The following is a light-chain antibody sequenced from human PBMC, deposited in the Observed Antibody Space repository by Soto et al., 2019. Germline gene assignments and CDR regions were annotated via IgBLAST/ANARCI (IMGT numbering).Light chain of an antibody. CDR3: CSYAGSGTFV. J-gene: IGLJ1*01. CDR2: EGS. Sequence: QSALTQPASLSGSPGQSITISCTGTSSDVGSYNLVSWYQEHPGKAPKLMIYEGSKRPSGVSNRFSGSKSGNTASLTISGLQAEDEADYYCCSYAGSGTFVFGTGTKLTV. CDR1: SSDVGSYNL. V-gene: IGLV2-23*01.